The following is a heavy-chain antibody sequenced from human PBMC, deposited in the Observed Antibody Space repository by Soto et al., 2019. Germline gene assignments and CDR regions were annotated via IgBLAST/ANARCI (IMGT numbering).Heavy chain of an antibody. D-gene: IGHD3-3*01. CDR2: INTDGSDT. CDR3: VRRDAVTLWPFWY. J-gene: IGHJ1*01. V-gene: IGHV3-74*01. CDR1: GFTFSSHW. Sequence: EVQLVESGGGLVQPGGSLTLSCAASGFTFSSHWMHWVRQAPGKGLVCVTRINTDGSDTTYADSVKGRFTISRDDAKNPLDLQMNRLRAEDTAVYYCVRRDAVTLWPFWYWGQGTLVTVSS.